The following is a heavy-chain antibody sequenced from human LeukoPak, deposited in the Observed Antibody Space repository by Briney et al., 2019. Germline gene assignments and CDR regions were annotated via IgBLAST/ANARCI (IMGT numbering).Heavy chain of an antibody. CDR3: ASLDERDSSSSLDY. D-gene: IGHD6-6*01. V-gene: IGHV4-34*01. CDR2: ISHSGST. CDR1: GGSFSGYY. J-gene: IGHJ4*02. Sequence: SETLSLTCAVYGGSFSGYYWSWIRQPPGKGLEWIGEISHSGSTNYSPSLKSRVTISVDTSKNQFSLKLSSVTAADTAVYYCASLDERDSSSSLDYWGQGTLVTVSS.